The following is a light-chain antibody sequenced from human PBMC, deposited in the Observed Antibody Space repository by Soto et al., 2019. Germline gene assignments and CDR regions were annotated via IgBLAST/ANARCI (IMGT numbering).Light chain of an antibody. CDR1: QSITTY. Sequence: DIQITQSPSSLSASVGDRVTITCRASQSITTYLNWYRQKPGKAPKLLIYAASSLQSGVPSRFSGSGSETEFTLSISSLQPEDSATYFCQQIYSAPLTFGGGTKVDIK. J-gene: IGKJ4*01. CDR2: AAS. CDR3: QQIYSAPLT. V-gene: IGKV1-39*01.